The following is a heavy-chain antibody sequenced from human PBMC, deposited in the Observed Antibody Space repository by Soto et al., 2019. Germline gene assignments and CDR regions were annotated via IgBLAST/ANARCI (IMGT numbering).Heavy chain of an antibody. J-gene: IGHJ4*02. Sequence: QVQLQESGPGLVKPSETLSLTCTVSGGSIRSYYWSWIRQPPGKGLEWIGYIYYSGSTDYTPSLKSRVTISVDTSKNQFSLKLRSVTAADTAVYYCARDSYNFDDWGQGTLVTVSS. CDR2: IYYSGST. CDR1: GGSIRSYY. V-gene: IGHV4-59*01. CDR3: ARDSYNFDD. D-gene: IGHD5-18*01.